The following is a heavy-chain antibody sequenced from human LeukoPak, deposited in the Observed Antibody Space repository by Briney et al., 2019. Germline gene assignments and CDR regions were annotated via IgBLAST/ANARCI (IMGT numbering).Heavy chain of an antibody. V-gene: IGHV3-23*01. CDR2: ISGSSDNT. CDR1: GFTFSNYA. Sequence: GGSLRLSCAASGFTFSNYAMSWVRQAPGKGLEWVSSISGSSDNTNYADSVKGRFTISRDNSKNILYLQMNSLTAEDTAVYWCAKDPINWGSIYFDCWGQGTLVTVSS. D-gene: IGHD7-27*01. J-gene: IGHJ4*02. CDR3: AKDPINWGSIYFDC.